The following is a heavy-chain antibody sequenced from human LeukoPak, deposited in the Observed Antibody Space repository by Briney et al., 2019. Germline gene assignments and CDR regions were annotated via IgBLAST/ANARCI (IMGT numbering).Heavy chain of an antibody. Sequence: ASVKVSCKASGYTFTGYYMHWVRQAPGQGLEWMGWINPNSGGTNYAQKFQGRVTMTRDTSISTAYMELSRLRSDDTAVYYCARDSITGTTRAFDIWGQGTMVTVSS. CDR1: GYTFTGYY. D-gene: IGHD1-20*01. V-gene: IGHV1-2*02. J-gene: IGHJ3*02. CDR3: ARDSITGTTRAFDI. CDR2: INPNSGGT.